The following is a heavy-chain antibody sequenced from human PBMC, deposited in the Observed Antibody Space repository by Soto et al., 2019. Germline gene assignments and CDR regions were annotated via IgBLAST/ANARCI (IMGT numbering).Heavy chain of an antibody. CDR1: GYSFTSYW. CDR2: IYPGDSDT. CDR3: ARLPLGGSYYYGMDV. Sequence: PGESLKISCKGSGYSFTSYWIGWVRQMPGKGLEWMGIIYPGDSDTRYSPSFQGQVTISADKSISTAYLQWSSLKASDTAMYYCARLPLGGSYYYGMDVWGQGTTVTVSS. D-gene: IGHD3-16*01. J-gene: IGHJ6*02. V-gene: IGHV5-51*01.